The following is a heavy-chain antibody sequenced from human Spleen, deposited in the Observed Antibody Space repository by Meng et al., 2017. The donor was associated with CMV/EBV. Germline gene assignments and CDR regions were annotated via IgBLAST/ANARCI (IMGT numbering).Heavy chain of an antibody. CDR2: IYPGDSDT. D-gene: IGHD2-2*01. V-gene: IGHV5-51*01. Sequence: SGYSCTSDWIGWVRQMPGKGLEWMGIIYPGDSDTRYSPSFQGQVTISADKSISTAYLQWSSLKASDTAMYYCATPGVVPAAQEYFQHWGQGTLVTVSS. CDR1: GYSCTSDW. CDR3: ATPGVVPAAQEYFQH. J-gene: IGHJ1*01.